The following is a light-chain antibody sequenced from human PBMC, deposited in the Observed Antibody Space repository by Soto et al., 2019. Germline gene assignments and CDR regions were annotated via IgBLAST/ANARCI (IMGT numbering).Light chain of an antibody. CDR1: QNLSRN. V-gene: IGKV3-15*01. J-gene: IGKJ2*01. Sequence: EMVMTQSPATLSVSPGERATLSCRASQNLSRNFAWYQQQPGQAPRLLIFYASTRATGIPARFSGSGSGTYFTLTISSLQSEDFAVYYCQQYDKWPHTFGQGTKLEIK. CDR2: YAS. CDR3: QQYDKWPHT.